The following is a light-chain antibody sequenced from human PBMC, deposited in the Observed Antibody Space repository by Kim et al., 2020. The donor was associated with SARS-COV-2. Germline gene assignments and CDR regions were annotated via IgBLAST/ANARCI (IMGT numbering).Light chain of an antibody. V-gene: IGKV1-8*01. CDR2: TAS. CDR3: QQYYSYPWT. Sequence: AIRMTQSPSSLSASTGDRVTITCRASQGVSSYLAWYQQRPGKAPKLLIYTASTLQSGVPSRFSGSGSVTDFTLTISCLQSEDFATYYCQQYYSYPWTFGQGTKVDIK. J-gene: IGKJ1*01. CDR1: QGVSSY.